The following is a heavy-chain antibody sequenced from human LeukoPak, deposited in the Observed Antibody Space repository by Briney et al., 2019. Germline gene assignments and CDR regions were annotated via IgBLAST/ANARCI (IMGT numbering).Heavy chain of an antibody. V-gene: IGHV1-2*02. D-gene: IGHD6-13*01. CDR2: INPNSGGT. CDR1: GYTFTGYY. J-gene: IGHJ4*02. Sequence: ASVKASCKASGYTFTGYYMHWVRQAPGQGLEWMGWINPNSGGTNYAQKFQGRVTMTRDTSISTAYMELSRLRSDDTAVYYCARDPGRDSSSWFDYWGQGTLVTVSS. CDR3: ARDPGRDSSSWFDY.